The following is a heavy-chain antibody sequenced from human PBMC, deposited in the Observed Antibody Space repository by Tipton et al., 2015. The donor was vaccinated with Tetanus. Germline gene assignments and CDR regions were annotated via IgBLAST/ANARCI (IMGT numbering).Heavy chain of an antibody. CDR1: GSSITSTTHY. J-gene: IGHJ1*01. CDR3: ARQDTLNYYYVGCFHG. CDR2: IYYSGST. Sequence: LRLSCTVSGSSITSTTHYWGWIRQAPGKGLEWIGIIYYSGSTYYNASLRSRVTISVDTSKNQFSLQLRSVTAADTAVYYCARQDTLNYYYVGCFHGWGQGTLVTVSS. V-gene: IGHV4-39*01. D-gene: IGHD3-22*01.